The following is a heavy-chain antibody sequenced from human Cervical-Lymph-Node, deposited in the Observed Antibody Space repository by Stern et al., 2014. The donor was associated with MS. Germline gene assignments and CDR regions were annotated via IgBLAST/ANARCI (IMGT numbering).Heavy chain of an antibody. V-gene: IGHV3-74*02. Sequence: EVQLVESGGGLVQPGGSLRLSCAASGFTFSSYWMHWVRQAPGKGLVWVSRINRDGSSTNYADSVKGRFTISRDNAKNTLYLQMNSVRAEDTAVYYCARAWTVVTPGYWGQGTLVTVSS. J-gene: IGHJ4*02. CDR3: ARAWTVVTPGY. CDR1: GFTFSSYW. D-gene: IGHD4-23*01. CDR2: INRDGSST.